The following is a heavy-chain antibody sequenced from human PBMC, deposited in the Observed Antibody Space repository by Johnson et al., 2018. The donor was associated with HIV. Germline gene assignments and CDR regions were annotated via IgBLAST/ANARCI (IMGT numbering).Heavy chain of an antibody. CDR3: ARLPVLVVVAGRPHGFDI. CDR2: ISYDGSNK. Sequence: QVHLVESGGGLIQPGGSLRLSCAASGFTVSSNYMSWVRQAPGKGLEWVAVISYDGSNKYYADSVKGRFTISRDNSKNTLYLQMNSLRAEDTAVYYCARLPVLVVVAGRPHGFDIWGQGTMVTVSS. D-gene: IGHD2-15*01. V-gene: IGHV3-30*07. J-gene: IGHJ3*02. CDR1: GFTVSSNY.